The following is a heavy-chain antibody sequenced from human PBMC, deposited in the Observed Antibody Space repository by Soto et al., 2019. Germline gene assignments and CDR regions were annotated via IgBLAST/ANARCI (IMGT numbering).Heavy chain of an antibody. CDR2: IGPSDSYT. Sequence: PGESLKISCQGSGYSFTSYWISWVRQMPGKGLEWMGRIGPSDSYTNYSPSFQGHVTISADKSISTAYLQWSSLKASDTAMYYCASQRGYRLGDAFDIWGQGTMVTVSS. CDR1: GYSFTSYW. D-gene: IGHD5-18*01. J-gene: IGHJ3*02. CDR3: ASQRGYRLGDAFDI. V-gene: IGHV5-10-1*01.